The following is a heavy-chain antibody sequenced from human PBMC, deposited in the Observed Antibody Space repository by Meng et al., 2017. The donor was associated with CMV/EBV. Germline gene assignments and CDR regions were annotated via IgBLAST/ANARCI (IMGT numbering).Heavy chain of an antibody. CDR1: GFTFDDYA. CDR3: AKDIRGRFLEWLPSAGRAFDI. Sequence: SLKISCAASGFTFDDYAMHWVRQAPGKGLEWVPGISWNSGSIGYADSVKGRFTISRDNAKNSLYLQMNSLRAEDTALYYCAKDIRGRFLEWLPSAGRAFDIWGQGTMVTVSS. J-gene: IGHJ3*02. D-gene: IGHD3-3*01. V-gene: IGHV3-9*01. CDR2: ISWNSGSI.